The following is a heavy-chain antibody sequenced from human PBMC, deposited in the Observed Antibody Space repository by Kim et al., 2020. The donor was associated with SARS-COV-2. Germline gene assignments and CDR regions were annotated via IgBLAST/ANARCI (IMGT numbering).Heavy chain of an antibody. V-gene: IGHV3-74*01. Sequence: ITSYADSVKGRITISIDNAKNTLYLQMNSLSAEDTAVYYCARDVSRFDYWGQGTLVPVSS. J-gene: IGHJ4*02. CDR3: ARDVSRFDY. CDR2: IT.